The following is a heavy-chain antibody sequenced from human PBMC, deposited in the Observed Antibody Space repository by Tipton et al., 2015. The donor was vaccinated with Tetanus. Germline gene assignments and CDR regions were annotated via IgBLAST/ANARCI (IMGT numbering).Heavy chain of an antibody. CDR1: GFTFSSYG. V-gene: IGHV3-30*03. J-gene: IGHJ5*02. Sequence: SLRLSCAASGFTFSSYGMHWVRQAPGKGLEWVAVISHDGSNKYYADSVKGRFTISRDNSKNTLYLQMNSLRAEDTAVYYCARDGGESWIQLWLECDPWGQGTLVTVSS. D-gene: IGHD5-18*01. CDR3: ARDGGESWIQLWLECDP. CDR2: ISHDGSNK.